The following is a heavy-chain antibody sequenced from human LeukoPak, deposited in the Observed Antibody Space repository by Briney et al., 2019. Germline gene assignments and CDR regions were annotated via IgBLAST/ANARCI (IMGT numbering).Heavy chain of an antibody. V-gene: IGHV3-21*05. Sequence: GGSLRLSCAASGYTFSSYWMHWVRQAPGKGLEWVSYISGDSRYISYADSVKGRFTISRDNAKNSLYLQMNSLRAEDTAVYYCATGSQIREADSWGQGTLVTASS. J-gene: IGHJ4*02. CDR2: ISGDSRYI. D-gene: IGHD3-10*01. CDR1: GYTFSSYW. CDR3: ATGSQIREADS.